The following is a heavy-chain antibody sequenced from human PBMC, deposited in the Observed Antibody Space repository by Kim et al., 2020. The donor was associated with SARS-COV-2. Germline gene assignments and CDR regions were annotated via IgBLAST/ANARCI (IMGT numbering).Heavy chain of an antibody. D-gene: IGHD3-10*01. Sequence: FQGRVTMTEDTSTDTAYMELSSLRSEDTAVYYCATGNYGSGSYYYPYFDYWGQGTLVTVSS. V-gene: IGHV1-24*01. CDR3: ATGNYGSGSYYYPYFDY. J-gene: IGHJ4*02.